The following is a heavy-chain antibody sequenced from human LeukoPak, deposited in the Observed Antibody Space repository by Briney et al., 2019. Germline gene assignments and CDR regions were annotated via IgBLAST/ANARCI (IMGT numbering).Heavy chain of an antibody. V-gene: IGHV1-2*02. CDR1: GYTFTGYS. CDR3: ARGYSSGWVDY. D-gene: IGHD6-19*01. CDR2: INPASGAT. J-gene: IGHJ4*02. Sequence: GASVKVSFKASGYTFTGYSIHWVRLAPGQGLEWMGWINPASGATKYAQKFQGRVTMTSDTSVSTGNMELSSLRSDDTAVYYCARGYSSGWVDYWGQGTLVTVSS.